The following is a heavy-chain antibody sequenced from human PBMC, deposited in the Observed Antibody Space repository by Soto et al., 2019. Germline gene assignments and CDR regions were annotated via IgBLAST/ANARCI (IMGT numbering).Heavy chain of an antibody. CDR3: ARDWGTGFYKLDS. J-gene: IGHJ4*02. CDR1: GYSISTGFN. Sequence: SETLSLTCAVSGYSISTGFNWAWIRQPPGKGLEWIGSIYHSGSTYYNLSLKSRVTISSDASKNQISLKLSSVTAADTALYYCARDWGTGFYKLDSWGQGTLVTVYS. CDR2: IYHSGST. D-gene: IGHD1-1*01. V-gene: IGHV4-38-2*02.